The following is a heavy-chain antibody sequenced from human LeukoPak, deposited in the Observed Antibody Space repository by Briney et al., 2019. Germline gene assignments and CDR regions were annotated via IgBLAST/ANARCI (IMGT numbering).Heavy chain of an antibody. CDR1: GYSFTSYW. J-gene: IGHJ4*02. CDR2: IYPGDSDT. V-gene: IGHV5-51*01. D-gene: IGHD2-2*01. Sequence: GESLKISCKGSGYSFTSYWIGWVRQMPGEGLEWMGIIYPGDSDTRYSPSFQGQVTISADKSISTAYLQWSSLKASDTAMYYCARPYYRGYCSSTSCYGPFYYFDYWGQGTLVTVSS. CDR3: ARPYYRGYCSSTSCYGPFYYFDY.